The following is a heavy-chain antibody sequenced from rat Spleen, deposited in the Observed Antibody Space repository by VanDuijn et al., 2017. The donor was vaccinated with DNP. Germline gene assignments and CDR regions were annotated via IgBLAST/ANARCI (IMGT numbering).Heavy chain of an antibody. CDR1: GFTFSDYY. CDR3: ARHVLHLRVWDY. V-gene: IGHV5-22*01. CDR2: IRYDGGNT. J-gene: IGHJ2*01. D-gene: IGHD1-4*01. Sequence: EVQLVESGGGSVQPGRSLKLSCAASGFTFSDYYMAWVRQAPTKGLEWVAYIRYDGGNTYYRDSVKGRFTVSRDNAKSTLYLQMNSLRSEDMATYYCARHVLHLRVWDYWGQGVMVTVSS.